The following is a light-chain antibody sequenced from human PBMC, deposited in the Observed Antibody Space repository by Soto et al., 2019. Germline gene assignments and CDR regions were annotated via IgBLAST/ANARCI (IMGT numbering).Light chain of an antibody. Sequence: EIVLTQSPGTLSLSPGERATLSCRASQSVSSIFLAWYQQKPDQATRLLIYGASSRATGIPDRFSDSGSGKDFTLTLSRLETEDFAVYYCQQYESSWTFGQGTKVEIK. J-gene: IGKJ1*01. CDR3: QQYESSWT. CDR2: GAS. V-gene: IGKV3-20*01. CDR1: QSVSSIF.